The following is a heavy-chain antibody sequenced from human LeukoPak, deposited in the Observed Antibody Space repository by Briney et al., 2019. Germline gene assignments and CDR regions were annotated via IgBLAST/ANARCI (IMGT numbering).Heavy chain of an antibody. CDR1: GGSISSYY. Sequence: KPSETLSLTCTVSGGSISSYYWSWIRQPPGKGLEWIGYIYYSGSTNYNPSLKSRVTISVDTSKNQFSLKLSSVTAADTAVYYCGRKRQQVAHGAFDIWGQGTMVNVFS. V-gene: IGHV4-59*01. CDR3: GRKRQQVAHGAFDI. J-gene: IGHJ3*02. D-gene: IGHD6-13*01. CDR2: IYYSGST.